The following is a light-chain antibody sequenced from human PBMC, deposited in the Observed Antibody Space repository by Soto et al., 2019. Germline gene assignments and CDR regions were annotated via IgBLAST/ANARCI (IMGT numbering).Light chain of an antibody. CDR3: NSYASSGTLV. CDR1: SSDVGNYKY. V-gene: IGLV2-14*01. CDR2: EVS. J-gene: IGLJ1*01. Sequence: QSVLTQPASVSGSPGQSITISCTGTSSDVGNYKYVSWYQQHPGKAPKLMIYEVSNRPSGVSNRFSGSKSGNTASLTISGLQAEDEADYYCNSYASSGTLVFGTGTKLTVL.